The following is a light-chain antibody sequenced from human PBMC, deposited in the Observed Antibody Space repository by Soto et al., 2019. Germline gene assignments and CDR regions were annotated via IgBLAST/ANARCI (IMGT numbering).Light chain of an antibody. CDR1: QSVSSN. CDR3: HQYNNWPET. CDR2: GAS. J-gene: IGKJ1*01. V-gene: IGKV3-15*01. Sequence: EIVMTQSPATLSVSPGERATLSCRAGQSVSSNLAWYQQKPGQAPRLLIYGASTRATGIPARFSGSGSGTEFTLTISSLQSEDFAVYYCHQYNNWPETFGQGTKVEI.